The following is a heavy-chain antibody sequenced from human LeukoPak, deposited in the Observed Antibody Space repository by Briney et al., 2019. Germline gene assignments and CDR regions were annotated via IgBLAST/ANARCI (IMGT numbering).Heavy chain of an antibody. Sequence: PGGSLRLSCAASGFTLSDYYMSWIRQAPGKGLEWVSYISSSGSTIYYADSVKGRFTISRDNAKNSLYLQMNSLRAEDTAVYYCARAKTSMVRGEDYYYYYMDVWGKGTTVTVSS. D-gene: IGHD3-10*01. CDR1: GFTLSDYY. J-gene: IGHJ6*03. CDR3: ARAKTSMVRGEDYYYYYMDV. V-gene: IGHV3-11*04. CDR2: ISSSGSTI.